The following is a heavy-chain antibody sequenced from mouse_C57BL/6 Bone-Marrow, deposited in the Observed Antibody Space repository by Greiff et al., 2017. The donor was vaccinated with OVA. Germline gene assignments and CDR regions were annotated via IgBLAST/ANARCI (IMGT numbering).Heavy chain of an antibody. Sequence: EVKLVESGGGLVKPGGSLKLSCAASGFTFSSYTMSWVRQTPEKRLEWVATISGGGGNTYYPDSVKGRFTISRDNAKNTLYLQMSSLRSEDTALYYCARHPYYYGSSHWYFDVWGTGTTVTVSS. J-gene: IGHJ1*03. CDR2: ISGGGGNT. D-gene: IGHD1-1*01. CDR1: GFTFSSYT. V-gene: IGHV5-9*01. CDR3: ARHPYYYGSSHWYFDV.